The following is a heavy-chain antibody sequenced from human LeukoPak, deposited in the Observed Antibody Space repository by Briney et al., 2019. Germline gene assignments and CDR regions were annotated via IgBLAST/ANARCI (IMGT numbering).Heavy chain of an antibody. D-gene: IGHD3-10*01. J-gene: IGHJ4*02. CDR1: GGTFSDSS. CDR2: LIPILGSK. Sequence: ASVKVSCKASGGTFSDSSITWVRQAPGQGLERMGRLIPILGSKHYAQKFQGRLTITADKYTNTADMELGSLGSEDTAVYYCARAPARFGELALHSWGQGTLVTVSS. CDR3: ARAPARFGELALHS. V-gene: IGHV1-69*08.